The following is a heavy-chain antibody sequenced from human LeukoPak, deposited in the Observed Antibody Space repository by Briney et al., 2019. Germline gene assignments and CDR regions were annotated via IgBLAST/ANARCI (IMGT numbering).Heavy chain of an antibody. CDR3: ARRIPGIAAAGTYFDY. CDR2: INHSGST. J-gene: IGHJ4*02. D-gene: IGHD6-13*01. CDR1: GGSFSGYY. V-gene: IGHV4-34*01. Sequence: PSETLSLTCAVYGGSFSGYYWSWIRQPPGKGLEWIGEINHSGSTNYNPSLKSRVTISVDTSKNQFSLKLSSVTAADTAVYYCARRIPGIAAAGTYFDYWGQGTLVTVSS.